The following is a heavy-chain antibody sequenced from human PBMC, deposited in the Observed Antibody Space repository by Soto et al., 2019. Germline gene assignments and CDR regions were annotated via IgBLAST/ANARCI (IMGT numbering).Heavy chain of an antibody. CDR3: VKGGWLDD. Sequence: EVHLLESGGGLVQPGGSLRLSCAASGFTFSGYEMSWARQGPGKGLEWVSFISSSGHTTYYADSVKGRFTMSRDNFKNTLYLQMSSLRGEDTALYYCVKGGWLDDWGQGTLVTVSS. J-gene: IGHJ4*02. D-gene: IGHD6-19*01. CDR2: ISSSGHTT. V-gene: IGHV3-23*01. CDR1: GFTFSGYE.